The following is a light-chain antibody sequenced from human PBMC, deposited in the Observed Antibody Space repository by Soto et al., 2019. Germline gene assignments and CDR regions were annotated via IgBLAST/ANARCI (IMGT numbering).Light chain of an antibody. CDR3: QKYDSAPT. CDR1: QGISNY. CDR2: AAS. J-gene: IGKJ1*01. Sequence: DIQMTQSPSSLSASAGDRVTITCRASQGISNYLAWYQQKPGKVPKLLIYAASTLQSGVPSRFSGSGSGTDFTLTISSLQPEDVATYYCQKYDSAPTFGRGTKVDIK. V-gene: IGKV1-27*01.